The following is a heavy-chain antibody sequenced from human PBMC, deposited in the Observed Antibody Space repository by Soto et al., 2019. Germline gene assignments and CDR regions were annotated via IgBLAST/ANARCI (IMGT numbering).Heavy chain of an antibody. Sequence: QVQLVQSGAEVKKPGASVKVSCKASGYTFTSYYMHWVRQAPGQGLEWMGIINPSGGSTSYAQKFQGRVTMTRDTSTSTVYMELSSLRSEDTAVYYCARDQSSVTTPDYYFDYWGQGTLVTVSS. J-gene: IGHJ4*02. CDR1: GYTFTSYY. CDR2: INPSGGST. V-gene: IGHV1-46*01. CDR3: ARDQSSVTTPDYYFDY. D-gene: IGHD4-17*01.